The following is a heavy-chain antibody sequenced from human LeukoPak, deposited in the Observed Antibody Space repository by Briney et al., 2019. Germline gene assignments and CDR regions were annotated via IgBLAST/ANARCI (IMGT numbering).Heavy chain of an antibody. CDR3: ARFPPTMVGVTTPRDY. CDR1: GFTFSSYS. J-gene: IGHJ4*02. D-gene: IGHD1-26*01. CDR2: LYSSGGT. Sequence: PGGSLRLSCAASGFTFSSYSMNWVRQAPGKGLEWVSLLYSSGGTSYADSVKGRFTISRDNSKNTLYLQMDSLRAEDTAVYYCARFPPTMVGVTTPRDYWGQGTLVTVSS. V-gene: IGHV3-53*01.